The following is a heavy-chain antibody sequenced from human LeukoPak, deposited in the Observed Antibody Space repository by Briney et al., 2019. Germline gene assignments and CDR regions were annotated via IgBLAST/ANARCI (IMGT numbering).Heavy chain of an antibody. V-gene: IGHV3-20*04. CDR3: XXVRWGSYFYYMDV. CDR1: GFTFGDYA. D-gene: IGHD3-16*01. CDR2: INWNGRST. J-gene: IGHJ6*03. Sequence: GGSLRLSCAASGFTFGDYAMSWVRQGPGKGLEWVAGINWNGRSTEYADSVKGRCIISRDNAKNTVYLQVDRLRAEDSALYYWXXVRWGSYFYYMDVWGKGTMVTISS.